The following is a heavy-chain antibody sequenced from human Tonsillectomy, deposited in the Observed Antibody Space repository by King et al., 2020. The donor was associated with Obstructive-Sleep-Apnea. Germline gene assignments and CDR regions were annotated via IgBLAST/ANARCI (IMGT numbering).Heavy chain of an antibody. CDR1: GGSISSSSYY. Sequence: QLQESGPGLVKPSETLSLTCTVSGGSISSSSYYWGWIRQPPGKGLEWIGSIYYSGSTYYNPSLKSRVTISVDTSKNQFSLELSSVTAADTAVYYCARAHSGKYGGNSPFDYWGQGTLVTVSS. J-gene: IGHJ4*02. CDR2: IYYSGST. D-gene: IGHD4-23*01. V-gene: IGHV4-39*07. CDR3: ARAHSGKYGGNSPFDY.